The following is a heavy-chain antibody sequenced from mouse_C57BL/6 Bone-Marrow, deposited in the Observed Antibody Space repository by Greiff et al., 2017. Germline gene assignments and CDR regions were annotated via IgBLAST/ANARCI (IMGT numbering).Heavy chain of an antibody. V-gene: IGHV3-6*01. D-gene: IGHD2-4*01. CDR1: GYSITSGYY. Sequence: EVKLVESGPGLVKPSQSLSLTCSVTGYSITSGYYWNWIRQFPGNKLEWMGYISYDGSNNYNPSLKNRISITRDTSKNQFFLKLNSVTTEDTATYYCARGLRRGFAYWGQGTLVTVSA. J-gene: IGHJ3*01. CDR3: ARGLRRGFAY. CDR2: ISYDGSN.